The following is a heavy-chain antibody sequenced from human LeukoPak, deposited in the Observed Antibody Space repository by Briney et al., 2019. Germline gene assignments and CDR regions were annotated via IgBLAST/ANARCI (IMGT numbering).Heavy chain of an antibody. CDR2: IYYSGST. Sequence: SETLSLTCAVYGGSFSGYYWSWIRQPPGKGLEWIGYIYYSGSTNYNPSLKSRVTISVDTSKNQFSLKLSSVTAADTAVYYCAREAPGNHLDYWGQGTLVTVSS. CDR1: GGSFSGYY. CDR3: AREAPGNHLDY. D-gene: IGHD4-23*01. V-gene: IGHV4-59*01. J-gene: IGHJ4*02.